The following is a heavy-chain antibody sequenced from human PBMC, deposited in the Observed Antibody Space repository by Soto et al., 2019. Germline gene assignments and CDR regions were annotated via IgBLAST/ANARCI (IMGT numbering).Heavy chain of an antibody. V-gene: IGHV1-46*01. CDR3: ARDGCLTATCAGGGKWFDP. J-gene: IGHJ5*02. CDR1: GYAFTTYF. D-gene: IGHD3-16*01. CDR2: INPSGGRT. Sequence: QVQLVQSGAEVKKPGASVKVSCKASGYAFTTYFMHWVRQAPGQGLEWLGIINPSGGRTTYAQNVQDRLKMTRDTSTSTVYMELSSLRSEDTAVYYCARDGCLTATCAGGGKWFDPWGQGTPVTVSS.